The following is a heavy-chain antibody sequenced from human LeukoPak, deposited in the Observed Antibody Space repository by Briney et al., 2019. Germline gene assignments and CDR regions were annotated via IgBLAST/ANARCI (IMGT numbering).Heavy chain of an antibody. J-gene: IGHJ2*01. V-gene: IGHV3-7*05. CDR1: GFTFSSYW. Sequence: GGSLRLSCAASGFTFSSYWMSWVRQAPGKGLEWVANIKYDGSEKYYEDPVKGRFTITRDNAKNSLYLQMNSLRAEDTAVYYCARDRRDYGDYQGWYFDLWGRGTLVTVSS. CDR3: ARDRRDYGDYQGWYFDL. D-gene: IGHD4-17*01. CDR2: IKYDGSEK.